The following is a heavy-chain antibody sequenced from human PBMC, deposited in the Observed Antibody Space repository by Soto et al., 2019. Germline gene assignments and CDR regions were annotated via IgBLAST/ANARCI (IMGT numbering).Heavy chain of an antibody. J-gene: IGHJ6*02. CDR1: GFTFSSYG. V-gene: IGHV3-30*18. CDR3: AKDKGDILTGYSLFYYYYGMDV. Sequence: QVQLVESGGGVVQPGRSLRLSCAASGFTFSSYGMHWVRQAPGKGLEWVAVISYDGSNKYYADSVKSRFTISRDNSKNXPYXQXSSLRADDTAVYYCAKDKGDILTGYSLFYYYYGMDVWGQGTTVTVSS. D-gene: IGHD3-9*01. CDR2: ISYDGSNK.